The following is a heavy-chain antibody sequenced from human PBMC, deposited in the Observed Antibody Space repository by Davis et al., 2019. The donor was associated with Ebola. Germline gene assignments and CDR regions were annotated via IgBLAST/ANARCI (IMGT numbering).Heavy chain of an antibody. CDR1: GYTFTNYW. J-gene: IGHJ4*02. CDR2: IYVGDSDT. D-gene: IGHD6-19*01. CDR3: SRRRGFSSGWYVDY. V-gene: IGHV5-51*01. Sequence: GGSLRLSCEGSGYTFTNYWIGWVRQLHGKGLEWMGIIYVGDSDTRYSPSFEGQVTISVDKSISTAYLQWNSLKASDTAMYYCSRRRGFSSGWYVDYWGQGTLVTVSS.